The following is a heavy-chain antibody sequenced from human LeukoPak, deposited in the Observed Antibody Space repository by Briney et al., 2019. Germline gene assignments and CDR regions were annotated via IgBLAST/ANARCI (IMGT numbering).Heavy chain of an antibody. CDR2: ISAYNGNT. D-gene: IGHD1-26*01. CDR1: GYTFTSYG. J-gene: IGHJ4*02. V-gene: IGHV1-18*01. CDR3: VGGSYYSGFDY. Sequence: ASVKVSCKASGYTFTSYGISWVRQAPGQGLEWMGWISAYNGNTNYAQKLQGRVTMTTDTSTSTVYMELRSLRSDDTAVYYCVGGSYYSGFDYWGQGTLVTVSS.